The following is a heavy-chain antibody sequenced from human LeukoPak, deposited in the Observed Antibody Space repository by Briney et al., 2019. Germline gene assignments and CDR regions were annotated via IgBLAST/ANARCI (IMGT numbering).Heavy chain of an antibody. D-gene: IGHD3-3*01. CDR2: IKQDGSEK. CDR3: ARDCGPTYYDFWSGQTCYGMDV. J-gene: IGHJ6*02. V-gene: IGHV3-7*01. Sequence: GGSLRLSCAASGFTFSSYWMSWVRQAPGKGLEWVANIKQDGSEKYYVDSVKGRFTISGDNAKNSLYLQMNSLRAEDTAVYYCARDCGPTYYDFWSGQTCYGMDVWGQGTTVTVSS. CDR1: GFTFSSYW.